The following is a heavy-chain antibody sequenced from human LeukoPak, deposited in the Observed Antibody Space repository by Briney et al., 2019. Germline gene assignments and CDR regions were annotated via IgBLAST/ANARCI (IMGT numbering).Heavy chain of an antibody. Sequence: ASVTVSFKASGYTFTSYYMHWVRQAPGQGLEWMGLINPSGGSTSYAQKFQGRVTITRDMSTSTVYMELSSLRSEDTAVYYCARGVYLDYWGQGTLVTVSS. V-gene: IGHV1-46*01. J-gene: IGHJ4*02. CDR1: GYTFTSYY. CDR3: ARGVYLDY. CDR2: INPSGGST.